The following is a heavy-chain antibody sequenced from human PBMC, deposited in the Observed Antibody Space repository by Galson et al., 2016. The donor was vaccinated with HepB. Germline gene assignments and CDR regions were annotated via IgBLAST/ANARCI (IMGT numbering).Heavy chain of an antibody. CDR3: ARDGDSGVWGGGLLRRAYYGMDV. CDR1: GYTFSSYG. J-gene: IGHJ6*02. V-gene: IGHV1-18*01. CDR2: ISAYNGNT. D-gene: IGHD3-10*01. Sequence: SVKVSCKASGYTFSSYGISWVRQAPGQGLEWMGWISAYNGNTNYAQNLQGRVTMTTDTSTSTVYMELRSLRSDDTAVYYCARDGDSGVWGGGLLRRAYYGMDVWGQGTTVTVPS.